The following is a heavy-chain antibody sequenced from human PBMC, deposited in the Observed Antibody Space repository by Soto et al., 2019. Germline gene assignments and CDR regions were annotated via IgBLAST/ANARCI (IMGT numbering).Heavy chain of an antibody. CDR2: ISSSSSYI. Sequence: GGSLRLSCAASGFTFSSYSMNWVRQAPGKGLELVSSISSSSSYIYYADSVKGRFTISRDNAKNSLYLQMNSLRAEDTAVYYCARVPGYASPWYSSGWYHYYYYYGTDVWGQGTTVTVSS. V-gene: IGHV3-21*01. D-gene: IGHD6-19*01. CDR3: ARVPGYASPWYSSGWYHYYYYYGTDV. CDR1: GFTFSSYS. J-gene: IGHJ6*02.